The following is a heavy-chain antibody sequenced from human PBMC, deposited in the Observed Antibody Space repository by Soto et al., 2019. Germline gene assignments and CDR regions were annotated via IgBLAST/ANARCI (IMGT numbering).Heavy chain of an antibody. V-gene: IGHV6-1*01. CDR2: TYYRSKWYN. CDR1: GDSVSSNSAA. Sequence: QVQLQQSGPGLVKPSQTLSLTCAISGDSVSSNSAAWNWIRQSPSRGLEWLGRTYYRSKWYNEYAVSVKSRRTINPDTSKNQHSLQLKHLTPEDTAVYYCARHSTSNYYCGLDLWGQGTTVTVSS. J-gene: IGHJ6*02. D-gene: IGHD5-18*01. CDR3: ARHSTSNYYCGLDL.